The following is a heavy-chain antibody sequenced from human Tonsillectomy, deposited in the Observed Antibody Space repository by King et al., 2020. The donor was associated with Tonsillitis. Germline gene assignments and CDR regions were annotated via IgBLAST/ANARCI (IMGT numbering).Heavy chain of an antibody. V-gene: IGHV3-48*01. CDR2: ISSSSGTI. CDR1: GFTFSSYS. J-gene: IGHJ5*02. Sequence: VQLVESGGGLVQPGGSLRLSCAASGFTFSSYSMNWVRQAPGKGLEWVSYISSSSGTIYYADSVKGRFTFSRDNAKNSLYLQMNSLRAEDTAVYYCARQLVVAATEWFDPWGQGTLVTVSS. CDR3: ARQLVVAATEWFDP. D-gene: IGHD2-15*01.